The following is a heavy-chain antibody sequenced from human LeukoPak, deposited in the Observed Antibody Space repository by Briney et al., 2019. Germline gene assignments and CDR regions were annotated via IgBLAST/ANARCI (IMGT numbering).Heavy chain of an antibody. CDR3: ARVSDSTPDEGS. CDR2: ISPSGSHK. V-gene: IGHV3-21*01. Sequence: GGSLRLSCAASGFTFSSYIMNWVSQAPGKGLEWVSSISPSGSHKYYADSVKGRFTISRDNAKNPVSLQMNSLRAEDTAVYYCARVSDSTPDEGSWGQGTLVTVSS. CDR1: GFTFSSYI. J-gene: IGHJ5*01. D-gene: IGHD3-22*01.